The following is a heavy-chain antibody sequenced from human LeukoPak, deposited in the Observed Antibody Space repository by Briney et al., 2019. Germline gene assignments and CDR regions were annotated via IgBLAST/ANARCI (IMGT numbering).Heavy chain of an antibody. V-gene: IGHV4-59*01. Sequence: SETLSLTCNVSAVSISGYYWSWIRQPPGKGLEWIGYMYYSGSTNYNPSLKSRVTISVDTSKNQFSLKLNSVTAADTAVYYCAKDTTGSYALDVWGQGTTVTVSS. D-gene: IGHD2-8*01. CDR1: AVSISGYY. J-gene: IGHJ6*02. CDR2: MYYSGST. CDR3: AKDTTGSYALDV.